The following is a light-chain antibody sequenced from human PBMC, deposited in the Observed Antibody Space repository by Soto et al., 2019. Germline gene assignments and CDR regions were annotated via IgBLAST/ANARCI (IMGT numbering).Light chain of an antibody. CDR1: LSVSVY. CDR2: DAS. J-gene: IGKJ5*01. Sequence: EIVLTQSPATLSLSPGERATLSCRTSLSVSVYLDWYQQKPGQAPRLLISDASNRATGIPARFSGSGSGTDLTLTISSLEPEDFAVYYCHQRQYWPPITFGQGTRLEIK. V-gene: IGKV3-11*01. CDR3: HQRQYWPPIT.